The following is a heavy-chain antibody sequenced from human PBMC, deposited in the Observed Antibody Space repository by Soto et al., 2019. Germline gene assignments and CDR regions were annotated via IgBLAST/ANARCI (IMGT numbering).Heavy chain of an antibody. V-gene: IGHV1-69*06. CDR3: AVAVTGARSPLAH. CDR1: GGTFSSNA. Sequence: QVQLVQSGAEVKKPGSSVKVSCKASGGTFSSNAISWVRQAPGQGLEWMGGIIPIYASPNYAQNVQGRVTVTADKATSTAYLELSRLKFADSAIYYCAVAVTGARSPLAHWGQGTLVIVSS. D-gene: IGHD6-19*01. CDR2: IIPIYASP. J-gene: IGHJ4*02.